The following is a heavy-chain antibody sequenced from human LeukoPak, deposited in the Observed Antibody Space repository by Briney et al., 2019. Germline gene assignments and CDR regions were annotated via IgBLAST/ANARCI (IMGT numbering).Heavy chain of an antibody. D-gene: IGHD3-3*01. V-gene: IGHV3-30*04. J-gene: IGHJ6*03. CDR3: ARVFWREPPSSYYYYYMDV. CDR1: GFTFSSYA. Sequence: GRSLRLSCAASGFTFSSYAMHWVRQAPGKGLEWVAVISYDGSNKYYADSVKGRFTISRDNSKNTLYLQMNSLRAEDTAVYYCARVFWREPPSSYYYYYMDVWGRGTTVTVSS. CDR2: ISYDGSNK.